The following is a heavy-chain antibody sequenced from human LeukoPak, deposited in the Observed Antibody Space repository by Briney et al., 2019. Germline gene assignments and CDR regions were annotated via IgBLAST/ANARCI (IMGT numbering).Heavy chain of an antibody. Sequence: GGSLRLSCAASGFTFSSYGMHWVRLAPGKGLEWVSVIYSGGRTYYGDSVKGRFTISRDNSKNTLYLQMNSLRADDTAVYYCARGLAVVTAGDAFDIWGQGTLVTVSS. J-gene: IGHJ3*02. CDR1: GFTFSSYG. CDR2: IYSGGRT. V-gene: IGHV3-NL1*01. CDR3: ARGLAVVTAGDAFDI. D-gene: IGHD2-21*02.